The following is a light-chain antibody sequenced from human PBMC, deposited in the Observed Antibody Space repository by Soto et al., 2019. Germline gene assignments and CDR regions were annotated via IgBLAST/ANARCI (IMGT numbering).Light chain of an antibody. CDR1: TGAVTSGYY. V-gene: IGLV7-43*01. CDR3: LFFYGDGVG. Sequence: QAVVTQEPSLTVSPGGTVTLTCASSTGAVTSGYYPNWFQQRPGQPPRALIYSTTYKHSWTPARFSGSLLGGKAALTLSGAQPEDEAEYYGLFFYGDGVGFGGGTKLTVL. J-gene: IGLJ2*01. CDR2: STT.